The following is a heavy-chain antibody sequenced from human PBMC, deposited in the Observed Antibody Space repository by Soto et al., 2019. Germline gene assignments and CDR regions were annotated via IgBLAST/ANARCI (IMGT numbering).Heavy chain of an antibody. D-gene: IGHD3-22*01. J-gene: IGHJ4*02. V-gene: IGHV3-11*01. CDR2: ISSSGSTI. Sequence: KSGGSLRLSCAASGFTFSDYYMSWIRQAPGKGLEWVSYISSSGSTIYYADSVKGRFTISRDNAKNSLYLQMNSLRAEDTAVYYCARETYYYDSSGLHPGIFDYWGQGTLVTVSS. CDR3: ARETYYYDSSGLHPGIFDY. CDR1: GFTFSDYY.